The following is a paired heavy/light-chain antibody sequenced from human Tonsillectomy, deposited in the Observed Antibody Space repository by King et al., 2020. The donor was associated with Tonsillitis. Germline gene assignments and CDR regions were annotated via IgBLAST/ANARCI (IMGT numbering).Heavy chain of an antibody. J-gene: IGHJ4*02. D-gene: IGHD5-12*01. Sequence: QVQLQESGPGLVKPSETLSLTCTVSGGSVSSGSHYWSWIRQTPGKGLEWIGYIYYTGSTTYNPSLRSRVTMSLHTSKNQFSLKLSSVTAADTAVYYCARVGGYDSAFDYWGQGTLVTVSS. CDR2: IYYTGST. CDR3: ARVGGYDSAFDY. V-gene: IGHV4-61*01. CDR1: GGSVSSGSHY.
Light chain of an antibody. V-gene: IGKV1-39*01. CDR3: QQNYIIPWT. Sequence: DIQMTQSPSSLSASVGDRVTITCRAGRSISTYLNWYQQKPGKAPKLLIYAASSLQSGVPSRFSGSASGTDFTLTISSLQPEDFATYYCQQNYIIPWTFGQGTKVEIK. CDR2: AAS. CDR1: RSISTY. J-gene: IGKJ1*01.